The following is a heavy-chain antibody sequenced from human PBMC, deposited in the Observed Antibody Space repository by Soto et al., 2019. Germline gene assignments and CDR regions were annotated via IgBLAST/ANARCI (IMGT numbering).Heavy chain of an antibody. D-gene: IGHD3-10*01. Sequence: PGGSLRLSCAASGFTFSSYAMSWVRQAPGKGLEWVSAISGSGGSTYYADSVKGRFTISRDNSKNTLYLQMNSPRAEDTAVYYCAKDLSDYPYYYYGMDVWGQGTTVTVSS. V-gene: IGHV3-23*01. CDR1: GFTFSSYA. J-gene: IGHJ6*02. CDR3: AKDLSDYPYYYYGMDV. CDR2: ISGSGGST.